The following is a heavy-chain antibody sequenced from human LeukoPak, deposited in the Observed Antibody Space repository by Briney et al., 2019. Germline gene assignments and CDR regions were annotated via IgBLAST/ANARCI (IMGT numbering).Heavy chain of an antibody. CDR2: IYYSGST. V-gene: IGHV4-59*01. CDR3: ARDDPELADAGFAFDI. CDR1: GGSFSGYY. Sequence: SETLSLTCAVYGGSFSGYYWSWIRQPPGKGLEWIGYIYYSGSTNYNPSLKSRVTISVDTSKNQFSLKLSSVTAADTAVYYCARDDPELADAGFAFDIWGQGTMVTVSS. D-gene: IGHD1-1*01. J-gene: IGHJ3*02.